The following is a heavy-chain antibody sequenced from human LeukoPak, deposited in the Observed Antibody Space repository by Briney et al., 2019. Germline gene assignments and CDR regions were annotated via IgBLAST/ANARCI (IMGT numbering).Heavy chain of an antibody. V-gene: IGHV4-30-4*08. D-gene: IGHD6-13*01. Sequence: SSQTLSLTCTVSGGSISSGDYYWSWIRQPPGKGLEWIGYIYYSGSTYYNPSPKSRVTISVDTSKNQFSLKLSSVTAADTAVYYCARDLEAAAAPDYWGQGTLVTVSS. CDR2: IYYSGST. CDR3: ARDLEAAAAPDY. CDR1: GGSISSGDYY. J-gene: IGHJ4*02.